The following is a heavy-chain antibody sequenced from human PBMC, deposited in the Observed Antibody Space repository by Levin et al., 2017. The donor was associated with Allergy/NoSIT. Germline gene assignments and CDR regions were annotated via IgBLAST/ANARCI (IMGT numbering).Heavy chain of an antibody. D-gene: IGHD2-15*01. CDR2: IYSGGST. CDR1: GFTVSSNY. J-gene: IGHJ2*01. CDR3: ASPSCSGGSCYNPYWYFDL. V-gene: IGHV3-66*01. Sequence: AGGSLRLSCAASGFTVSSNYMSWVRQAPGKGLEWVSVIYSGGSTYYADSVKGRFTISRDNSKNTLYLQMNSLRAEDTAVYYCASPSCSGGSCYNPYWYFDLWGRGTLVTVSS.